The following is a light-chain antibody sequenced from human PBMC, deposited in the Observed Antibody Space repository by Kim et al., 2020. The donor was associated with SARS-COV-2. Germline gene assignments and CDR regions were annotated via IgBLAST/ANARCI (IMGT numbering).Light chain of an antibody. CDR1: QSVSSSY. CDR3: QQYGSSPLYT. J-gene: IGKJ2*01. Sequence: EIVLTQSPGTLSLSPGERATLSCRASQSVSSSYLAWYQQKPGQAPRLLIYGACRATGIPDRFSGSGSGTDFTLTISRLEPEDFAVYYCQQYGSSPLYTFGQGTKLEI. V-gene: IGKV3-20*01. CDR2: GA.